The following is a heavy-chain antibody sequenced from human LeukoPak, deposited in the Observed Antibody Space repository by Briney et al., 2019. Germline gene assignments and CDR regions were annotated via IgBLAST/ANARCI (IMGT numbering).Heavy chain of an antibody. V-gene: IGHV4-61*01. CDR1: GGSVSSGSYY. J-gene: IGHJ4*02. Sequence: SETLSLTRTVSGGSVSSGSYYWSWIRQPPGKGLEWIGYIYYSGSTNYNPSLKSRVTISVDTSENQFSLKLSSVTAADTAVYYCARVSAPFDYWGQGTLVTVSS. CDR2: IYYSGST. CDR3: ARVSAPFDY. D-gene: IGHD2-15*01.